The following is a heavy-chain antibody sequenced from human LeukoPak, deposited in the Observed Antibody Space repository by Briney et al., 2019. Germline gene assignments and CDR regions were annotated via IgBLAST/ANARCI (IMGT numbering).Heavy chain of an antibody. Sequence: SQTLSLTCAVSGGSISSGSYSWSWIRQPPGKGLEWIGYIYPRGSTYYNPSLKSRVILSLDKSANQFSLNLSSVTAADTAVYYCALGGGTGQFDYWGQGTLVTVSS. V-gene: IGHV4-30-2*01. CDR1: GGSISSGSYS. D-gene: IGHD3/OR15-3a*01. J-gene: IGHJ4*02. CDR2: IYPRGST. CDR3: ALGGGTGQFDY.